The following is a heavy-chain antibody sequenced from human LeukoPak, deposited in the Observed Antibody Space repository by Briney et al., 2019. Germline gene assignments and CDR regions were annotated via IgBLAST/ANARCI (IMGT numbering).Heavy chain of an antibody. CDR2: ISGSGLNT. Sequence: GGSLRLSCAASGFIFSTYGMTWFRQAPGRGLEWVSGISGSGLNTYYADSVKGRFTISRDNAKNTLYLQMNSLRAEDTAVYYCAKRADYGGNSYDYWGQGTLVTVSS. D-gene: IGHD4-23*01. J-gene: IGHJ4*02. V-gene: IGHV3-23*01. CDR3: AKRADYGGNSYDY. CDR1: GFIFSTYG.